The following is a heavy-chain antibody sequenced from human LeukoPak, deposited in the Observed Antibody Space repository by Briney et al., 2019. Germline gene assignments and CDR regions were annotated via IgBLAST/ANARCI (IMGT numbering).Heavy chain of an antibody. J-gene: IGHJ4*02. CDR1: GFTFSSSW. Sequence: GGSLRLSCAASGFTFSSSWMSWVRQAPGRGLEWVANIKQDGSERYYVDSVKGRFTISRDNAESSLYLQMNSLRAEDTAVYYCLSTDYWGQGTLVTVSS. CDR3: LSTDY. CDR2: IKQDGSER. V-gene: IGHV3-7*01. D-gene: IGHD2/OR15-2a*01.